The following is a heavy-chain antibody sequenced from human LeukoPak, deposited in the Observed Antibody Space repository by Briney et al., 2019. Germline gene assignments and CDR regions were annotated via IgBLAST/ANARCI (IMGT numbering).Heavy chain of an antibody. CDR1: GGSISSRPYY. V-gene: IGHV4-39*01. J-gene: IGHJ4*02. CDR3: ARGWY. Sequence: SETLSLTCTVSGGSISSRPYYWGWIRQPPGKGLEWLGSFDYSGSTYYKPSLKSRVTISVDTSKNQFSLKLSSVTAADTAVYYCARGWYWGQGTLVTVSS. D-gene: IGHD6-19*01. CDR2: FDYSGST.